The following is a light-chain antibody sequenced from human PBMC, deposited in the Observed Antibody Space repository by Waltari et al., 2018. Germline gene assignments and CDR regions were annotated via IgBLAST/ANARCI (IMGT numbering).Light chain of an antibody. CDR1: QSLSSA. Sequence: EIVLTQSPGTLSLSPGERATLSCRASQSLSSALAWYQQNPGQAPRLLIYGASNRATGIPDRFSGSGSGTDFSLIISRLEPEDFAVYYCQHYVSLPVTFGQGTKVEIK. J-gene: IGKJ1*01. CDR2: GAS. V-gene: IGKV3-20*01. CDR3: QHYVSLPVT.